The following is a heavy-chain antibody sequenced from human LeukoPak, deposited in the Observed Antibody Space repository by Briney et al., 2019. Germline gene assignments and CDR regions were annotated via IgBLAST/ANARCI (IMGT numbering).Heavy chain of an antibody. V-gene: IGHV1-2*02. CDR1: GYTFTGYY. CDR3: ARVSYSSGWYGCLNY. CDR2: INPNSGGT. D-gene: IGHD6-19*01. J-gene: IGHJ4*02. Sequence: ASVKVSCKASGYTFTGYYMHWVRQAPGQGLEWMGWINPNSGGTNYAQKFQGRVTMTRDTSISTAYMELSRLRSDDTAVYYCARVSYSSGWYGCLNYWGQGTLVTVSS.